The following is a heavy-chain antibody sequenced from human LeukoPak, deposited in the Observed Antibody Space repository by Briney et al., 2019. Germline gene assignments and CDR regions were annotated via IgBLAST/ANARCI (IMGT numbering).Heavy chain of an antibody. Sequence: PGASLQISCQGSGSSFTSYWIGWVRPLPGKGLEGMGIIYPGDSDTRYSPSFQGQVTISADKSISTAYLQWSSLKASDTAMYYCARGYYDYPFDYWGQGTLVTVSS. J-gene: IGHJ4*02. CDR3: ARGYYDYPFDY. V-gene: IGHV5-51*01. CDR1: GSSFTSYW. CDR2: IYPGDSDT. D-gene: IGHD5-12*01.